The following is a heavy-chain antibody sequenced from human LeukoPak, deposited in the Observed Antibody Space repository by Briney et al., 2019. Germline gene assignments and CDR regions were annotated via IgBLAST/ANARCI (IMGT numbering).Heavy chain of an antibody. CDR3: ASVTLAVAGHGAFDI. CDR2: IYPGDSDT. CDR1: GCSFTSYW. Sequence: PGESLKISCKGSGCSFTSYWIGWVRQMPGKGLEWMGIIYPGDSDTRYSPSFQGQVTISADKSISTAYLQWSSLKASDTAMYYCASVTLAVAGHGAFDIWGQGTMVTVSS. V-gene: IGHV5-51*01. D-gene: IGHD6-19*01. J-gene: IGHJ3*02.